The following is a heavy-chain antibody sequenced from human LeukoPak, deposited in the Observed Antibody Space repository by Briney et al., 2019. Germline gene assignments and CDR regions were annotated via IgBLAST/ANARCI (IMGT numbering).Heavy chain of an antibody. CDR3: ARWAYYYDSSSLDY. Sequence: ASVKVSCKASGYTFTGYGISWVRQAPGQGLEWMGWISAYNGNTNYAQKLQGRVTMTTDTSTSTAYMELRSLRSDDTAVYYCARWAYYYDSSSLDYWGQGTLVTVSS. V-gene: IGHV1-18*01. CDR2: ISAYNGNT. J-gene: IGHJ4*02. D-gene: IGHD3-22*01. CDR1: GYTFTGYG.